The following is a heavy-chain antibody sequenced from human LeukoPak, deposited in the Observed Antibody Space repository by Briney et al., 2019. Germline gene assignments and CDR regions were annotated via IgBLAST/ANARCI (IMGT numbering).Heavy chain of an antibody. V-gene: IGHV4-30-2*01. CDR2: IYHSGST. CDR3: ARQRLNDYGDYVGFDY. D-gene: IGHD4-17*01. J-gene: IGHJ4*02. CDR1: GGSISSGGYY. Sequence: SQTLSLTFTVSGGSISSGGYYWSWIRQPPGKGLEWIGYIYHSGSTYYNPSLKSRVTISVDTSKNQFSPKLSSVTAADMAVYYCARQRLNDYGDYVGFDYWGQGTLVTVSS.